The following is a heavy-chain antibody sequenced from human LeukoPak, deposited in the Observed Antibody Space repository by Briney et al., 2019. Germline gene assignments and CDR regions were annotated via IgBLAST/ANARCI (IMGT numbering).Heavy chain of an antibody. J-gene: IGHJ4*02. CDR1: GGSFSGYY. CDR2: INHSGST. CDR3: ARGSFGYSGYDFGYYFDY. Sequence: SETLSLTCAVYGGSFSGYYWSWIRQPPGKGLEWIGEINHSGSTNYNPSLKSRVTISVDTSKNQFSLKLSSVTAADTAVYYCARGSFGYSGYDFGYYFDYWGQGTLVTVSS. D-gene: IGHD5-12*01. V-gene: IGHV4-34*01.